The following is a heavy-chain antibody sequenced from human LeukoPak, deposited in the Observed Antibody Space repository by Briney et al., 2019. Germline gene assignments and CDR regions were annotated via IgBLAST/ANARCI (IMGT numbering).Heavy chain of an antibody. CDR2: ISYDGSNK. Sequence: GSLRLSCAASGFTFSSYGTHWVRQAPGKGLEWVAVISYDGSNKYYADSVKGRFTISRDNSKNTLYLQMNSLRAEDTAVYYCANGGRSIAARIPFDYWGQGTLVTVSS. V-gene: IGHV3-30*18. J-gene: IGHJ4*02. CDR1: GFTFSSYG. CDR3: ANGGRSIAARIPFDY. D-gene: IGHD6-6*01.